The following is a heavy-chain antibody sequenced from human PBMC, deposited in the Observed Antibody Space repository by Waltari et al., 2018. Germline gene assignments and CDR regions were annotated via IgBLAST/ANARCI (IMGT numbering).Heavy chain of an antibody. D-gene: IGHD2-15*01. J-gene: IGHJ4*02. V-gene: IGHV4-4*02. Sequence: QLQLQASGPGLVKPSGTLSRTCLVSGDPLISNSVWSWVRPSPGKWLEWIVQVDRSWRTNYSPPFASRVIMSLDTSINHFSLNMHSATAADTAVYYCARDRGRGLYLDSWGRGILVSVSP. CDR1: GDPLISNSV. CDR3: ARDRGRGLYLDS. CDR2: VDRSWRT.